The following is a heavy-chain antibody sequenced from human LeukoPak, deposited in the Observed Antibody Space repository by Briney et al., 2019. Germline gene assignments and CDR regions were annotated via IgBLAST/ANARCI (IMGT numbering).Heavy chain of an antibody. Sequence: GASVTVSFKAFGYTFTGYYMHWVRQAPGQGLEWMGWINPNSGGTNYAQKFQGRVTMTRDTSISTAYMELSRLRSDDTAVYYCARGSVVGAIGVHWGQGTLVTVSS. CDR1: GYTFTGYY. J-gene: IGHJ4*02. CDR3: ARGSVVGAIGVH. D-gene: IGHD1-26*01. CDR2: INPNSGGT. V-gene: IGHV1-2*02.